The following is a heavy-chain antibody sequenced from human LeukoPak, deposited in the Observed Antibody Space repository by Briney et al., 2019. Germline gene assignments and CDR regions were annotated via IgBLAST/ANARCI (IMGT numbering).Heavy chain of an antibody. CDR3: ARMSNGCFDY. V-gene: IGHV5-51*01. J-gene: IGHJ4*02. CDR1: GYSFTSYW. D-gene: IGHD6-19*01. CDR2: IYPGDSDT. Sequence: GESLKISCKASGYSFTSYWIGWVRQMSGKGLEWMGIIYPGDSDTRYSPSFQGQVTISANKSISTAYLQWSSLKASDTAMYCCARMSNGCFDYWGQRTLVTVSS.